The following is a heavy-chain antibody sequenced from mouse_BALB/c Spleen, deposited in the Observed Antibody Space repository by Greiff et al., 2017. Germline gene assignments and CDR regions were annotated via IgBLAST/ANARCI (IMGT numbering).Heavy chain of an antibody. D-gene: IGHD1-1*01. J-gene: IGHJ2*01. CDR3: AREGDYYGSSY. CDR2: IYPGSGST. Sequence: QVQLQQPGAELVKPGTSVKLSCKASGYNFTSYWINWVKLRPGQGLEWIGDIYPGSGSTNYNEKFKSKATLTVDTSSSTTYMQLSSLASEDSALYYCAREGDYYGSSYWGQGTTLTVSS. V-gene: IGHV1-55*01. CDR1: GYNFTSYW.